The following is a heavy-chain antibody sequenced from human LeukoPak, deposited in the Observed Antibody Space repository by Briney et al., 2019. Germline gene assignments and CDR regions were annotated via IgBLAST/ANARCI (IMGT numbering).Heavy chain of an antibody. CDR2: ISGSGGST. V-gene: IGHV3-23*01. CDR1: GFTFSSYA. J-gene: IGHJ4*02. D-gene: IGHD6-13*01. Sequence: GGSLRLSCAASGFTFSSYAMSWVRQAPGKGLEWVSAISGSGGSTYYADSVKGRFTISRDNSKNTLYLQMNSLRAEDTAVYYCAKDNRSSWYLPFTSYLQRQIFDYWGQGTLVTVSS. CDR3: AKDNRSSWYLPFTSYLQRQIFDY.